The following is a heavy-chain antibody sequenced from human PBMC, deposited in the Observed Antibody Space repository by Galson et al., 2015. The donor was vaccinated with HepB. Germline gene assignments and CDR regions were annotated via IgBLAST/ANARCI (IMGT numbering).Heavy chain of an antibody. CDR2: ISSNSSYI. CDR3: ASRSEGVWSGYSPP. Sequence: SLRLSCAASGFTFSSYSMNWVRQAPGQGLEWVSSISSNSSYIYYADSVKGRFTISRDNAKNSLYLQINSLRAEDTAVYYCASRSEGVWSGYSPPWGQGTLVTVSS. J-gene: IGHJ5*02. V-gene: IGHV3-21*01. D-gene: IGHD3-3*01. CDR1: GFTFSSYS.